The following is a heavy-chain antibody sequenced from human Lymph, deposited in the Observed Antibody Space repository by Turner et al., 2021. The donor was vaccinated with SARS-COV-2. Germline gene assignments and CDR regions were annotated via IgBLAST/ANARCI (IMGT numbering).Heavy chain of an antibody. Sequence: EVQLVESGGGLVQPGGSLRLSCAASVFTFSSYWMGCVRQAPGKGLEWVANIKQDGSEKYYVDSVKGRFTISRDNAKNSLYLQMNSLRADDTAVYFCARVGVRFEWSDGYHYYYAMDVWGQGTTVTVSS. CDR3: ARVGVRFEWSDGYHYYYAMDV. J-gene: IGHJ6*02. CDR1: VFTFSSYW. V-gene: IGHV3-7*03. D-gene: IGHD3-3*01. CDR2: IKQDGSEK.